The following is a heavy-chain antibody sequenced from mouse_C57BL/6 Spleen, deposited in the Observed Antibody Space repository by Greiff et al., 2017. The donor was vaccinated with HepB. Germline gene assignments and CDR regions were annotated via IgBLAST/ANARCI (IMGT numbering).Heavy chain of an antibody. CDR2: IDPSDSYT. J-gene: IGHJ2*01. Sequence: VKLQQPGAELVMPGASVKLSCKASGYTFTSYWMHWVKQRPGQGLEWIGEIDPSDSYTNYNQKFKGKSTLTVDKSSSTAYMQLSSLTSEDAAVYYCARWDTTVVVPYFDYWGQGTTLTVSS. D-gene: IGHD1-1*01. V-gene: IGHV1-69*01. CDR1: GYTFTSYW. CDR3: ARWDTTVVVPYFDY.